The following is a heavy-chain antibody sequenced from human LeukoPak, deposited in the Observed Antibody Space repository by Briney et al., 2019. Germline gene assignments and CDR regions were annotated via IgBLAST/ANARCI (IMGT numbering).Heavy chain of an antibody. D-gene: IGHD4-11*01. V-gene: IGHV4-4*07. J-gene: IGHJ4*02. CDR3: ARGHNYWDYFDF. CDR2: IYTSGNT. Sequence: PSETLSLTCTVSGGSISSYYWTWIRQPAGKGLEWIGRIYTSGNTNYNPSLKSRVTMSVDTSKNQFSLRLTSVTAADTALYYCARGHNYWDYFDFWGQGTLVTVSS. CDR1: GGSISSYY.